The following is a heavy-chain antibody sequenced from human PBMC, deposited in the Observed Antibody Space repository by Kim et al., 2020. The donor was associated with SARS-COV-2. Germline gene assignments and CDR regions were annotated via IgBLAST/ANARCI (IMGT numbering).Heavy chain of an antibody. D-gene: IGHD3-3*01. Sequence: SETLSLTCAVYGGSFSGYFWSWIRQPPGKGLEWIGEINHSGSTNYNPSLKSRVTISVDTSKNQFSLKLSSVTAADTAVYYCARGRFWSGFYSVSWFDPWGQGTLVTVSS. CDR3: ARGRFWSGFYSVSWFDP. CDR1: GGSFSGYF. V-gene: IGHV4-34*01. CDR2: INHSGST. J-gene: IGHJ5*02.